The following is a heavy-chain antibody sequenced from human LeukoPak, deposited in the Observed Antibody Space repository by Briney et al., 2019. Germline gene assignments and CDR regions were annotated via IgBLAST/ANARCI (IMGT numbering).Heavy chain of an antibody. Sequence: GGSLRPSCAASGFTFNDYWMTWIRQAPGKGLEWVSYISSSGSTIYYADSVKGRFTISRDNAKNSLYLQMNSLRAEDTAVYYCAELGITMIGGVWGKGTTVTISS. CDR1: GFTFNDYW. CDR2: ISSSGSTI. D-gene: IGHD3-10*02. J-gene: IGHJ6*04. V-gene: IGHV3-11*04. CDR3: AELGITMIGGV.